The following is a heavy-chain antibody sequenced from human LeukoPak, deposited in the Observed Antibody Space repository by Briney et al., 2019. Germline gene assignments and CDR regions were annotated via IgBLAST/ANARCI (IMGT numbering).Heavy chain of an antibody. Sequence: GASVKVSCKASGYTFTGYCMHWVRQAPGQGLEWMGWINPNSGGTNYAQKFQGRVTMTRDTSISTAYMELSRLRSDDTAVYYCARASGAAGIVGVDYWGQGTLVTVSS. CDR3: ARASGAAGIVGVDY. V-gene: IGHV1-2*02. D-gene: IGHD6-13*01. CDR2: INPNSGGT. CDR1: GYTFTGYC. J-gene: IGHJ4*02.